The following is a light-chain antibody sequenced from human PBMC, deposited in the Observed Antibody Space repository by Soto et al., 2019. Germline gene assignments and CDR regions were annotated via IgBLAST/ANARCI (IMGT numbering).Light chain of an antibody. CDR2: AAS. Sequence: DIQMTQSPSTVSASVGDGVTITCRASQPISSWLAWFRQRPGKAPELLIYAASTLHSGVPSRFSGSGSGTDFALTISGLQPEDFATYYCHQASSFPHTFGQGTRVDIK. V-gene: IGKV1-12*01. CDR1: QPISSW. CDR3: HQASSFPHT. J-gene: IGKJ2*01.